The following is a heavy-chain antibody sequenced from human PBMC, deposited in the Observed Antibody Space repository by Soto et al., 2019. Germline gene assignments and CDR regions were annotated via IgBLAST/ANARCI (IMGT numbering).Heavy chain of an antibody. CDR1: GFTFSSYA. Sequence: EVQLLESGGGLVQPGGSLRLSCAASGFTFSSYAMSWVRQAPGKGLEWVSAISGSGGSTYYADSVKGRFTISRDNSKNTLYLQMNSLRAEDTAVYYCAKVDTGYCSGGSCYSPYYYYGMDVWGQGTTVTVSS. D-gene: IGHD2-15*01. V-gene: IGHV3-23*01. CDR3: AKVDTGYCSGGSCYSPYYYYGMDV. CDR2: ISGSGGST. J-gene: IGHJ6*02.